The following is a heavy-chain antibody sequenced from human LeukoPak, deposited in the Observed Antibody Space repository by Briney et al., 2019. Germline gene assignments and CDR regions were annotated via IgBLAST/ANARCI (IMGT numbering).Heavy chain of an antibody. D-gene: IGHD2-2*01. CDR2: INPNSGGT. V-gene: IGHV1-2*02. CDR3: ARDLASFHYFDY. CDR1: GYTFTGCY. Sequence: ASVKVSCKASGYTFTGCYMHWVRQAPGQGLEWMGWINPNSGGTNYAQKFQGRVTMTRDTSISTAYMELSRLRSDDTAVYYCARDLASFHYFDYWGQGTLVTVSS. J-gene: IGHJ4*02.